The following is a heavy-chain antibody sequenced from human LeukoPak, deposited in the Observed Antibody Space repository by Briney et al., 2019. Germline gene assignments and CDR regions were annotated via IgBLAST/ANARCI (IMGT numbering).Heavy chain of an antibody. CDR1: GASIDTSY. V-gene: IGHV4-59*01. Sequence: SETLSLTCTVSGASIDTSYWSWIRQPPGKGLEWIGYIYNIGNINYNPSLRSRVTISIDTSRNHFALKLTSVTAADTAVYYCARHHIQSPHYFGYWGQGTLVPVSS. J-gene: IGHJ4*02. CDR3: ARHHIQSPHYFGY. CDR2: IYNIGNI.